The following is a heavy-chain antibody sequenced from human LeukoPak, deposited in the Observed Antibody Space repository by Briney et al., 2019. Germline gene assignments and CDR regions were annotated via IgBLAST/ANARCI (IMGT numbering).Heavy chain of an antibody. Sequence: SETLSLTCTVSGGSINSYYWSWIRQTPGKGLERIGSIYQSGSTNYNPSLKSRVTISVDTSKNQFSLKLSSVTAADTAVYYCARSPGYSGSPFDLWGRGTLVTVSS. D-gene: IGHD5-12*01. V-gene: IGHV4-59*08. CDR3: ARSPGYSGSPFDL. CDR2: IYQSGST. CDR1: GGSINSYY. J-gene: IGHJ2*01.